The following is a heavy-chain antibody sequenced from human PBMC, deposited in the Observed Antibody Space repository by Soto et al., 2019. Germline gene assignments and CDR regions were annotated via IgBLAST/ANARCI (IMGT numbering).Heavy chain of an antibody. CDR2: IIPIFGTA. CDR3: ASTAAYCGGDCYPGPFDY. V-gene: IGHV1-69*13. Sequence: SVKVSCKASAGTFSSYDISWVRQAPAQGLEWMVGIIPIFGTANYAQKFQGRVTITADESTSTAYMELSSLRSEDTAVYYCASTAAYCGGDCYPGPFDYWGQGTLVTVSS. CDR1: AGTFSSYD. J-gene: IGHJ4*02. D-gene: IGHD2-21*02.